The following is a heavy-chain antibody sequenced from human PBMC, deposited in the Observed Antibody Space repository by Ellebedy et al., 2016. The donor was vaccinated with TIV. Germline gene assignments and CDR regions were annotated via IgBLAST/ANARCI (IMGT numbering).Heavy chain of an antibody. Sequence: GESLKISXAASGFTFDDYGMSWVRQAPGKGLEWVSGINWNGGSTGYADSVKGRFTISRDNSKNTLYLQMNSLRAEDTAVYYCARARTYYYDSSGYYFDYWGQGTLVTVSS. CDR3: ARARTYYYDSSGYYFDY. V-gene: IGHV3-20*04. CDR2: INWNGGST. D-gene: IGHD3-22*01. CDR1: GFTFDDYG. J-gene: IGHJ4*02.